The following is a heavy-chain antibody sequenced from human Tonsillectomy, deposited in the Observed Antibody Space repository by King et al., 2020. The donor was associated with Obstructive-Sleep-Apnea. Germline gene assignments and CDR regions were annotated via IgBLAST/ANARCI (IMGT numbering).Heavy chain of an antibody. Sequence: VQLVESGGGLVKPGGSLRISCAASGFTFRNYNMDWVRQAPGKGLEWVASISSSGSYMYYADSLKGRSTISRDNAKNSLSLQMHSLRAEDTAVYYCARADYYGSGFFDYWGQGTLVTVSS. CDR2: ISSSGSYM. V-gene: IGHV3-21*01. D-gene: IGHD3-10*01. CDR1: GFTFRNYN. J-gene: IGHJ4*02. CDR3: ARADYYGSGFFDY.